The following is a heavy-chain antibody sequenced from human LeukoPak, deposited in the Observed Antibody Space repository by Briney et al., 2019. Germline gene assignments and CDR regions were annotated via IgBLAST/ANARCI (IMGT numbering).Heavy chain of an antibody. Sequence: GSLRLSCAASGFPFSSYEMNWVRQAPGKGLEGVSYINSSGSTIYYADSVKGRFTISRDNAKNTLYLQMNSLRAEDTAVYYCARARYQLLDFDYWGQGTLVTVSS. J-gene: IGHJ4*02. CDR1: GFPFSSYE. CDR2: INSSGSTI. D-gene: IGHD2-2*01. V-gene: IGHV3-48*03. CDR3: ARARYQLLDFDY.